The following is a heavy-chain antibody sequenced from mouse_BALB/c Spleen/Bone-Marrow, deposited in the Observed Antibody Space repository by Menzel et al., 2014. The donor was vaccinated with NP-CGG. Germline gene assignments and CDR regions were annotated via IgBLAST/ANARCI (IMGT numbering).Heavy chain of an antibody. Sequence: EVKLLESGGGLVQPGGSLKLSCAASGFDFSRYWMSWVRQAPGKGLEWIGEINPESRTINYSPSLEDKFIISRDNAKNTLYLRLNKVRSEDTALYYCARLGYYGYLNYWGQGTTLTVSS. CDR2: INPESRTI. J-gene: IGHJ2*01. D-gene: IGHD1-1*01. CDR1: GFDFSRYW. V-gene: IGHV4-1*02. CDR3: ARLGYYGYLNY.